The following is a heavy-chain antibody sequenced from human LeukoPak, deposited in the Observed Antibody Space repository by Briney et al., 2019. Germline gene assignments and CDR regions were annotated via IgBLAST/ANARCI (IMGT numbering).Heavy chain of an antibody. V-gene: IGHV1-2*02. D-gene: IGHD3-22*01. CDR3: ARAESSAFMMILMVGGVVDY. CDR2: INPNSGGT. J-gene: IGHJ4*02. CDR1: GYTFSAYY. Sequence: GASVKVSCKASGYTFSAYYMHWVRQARGQGLEWMGWINPNSGGTDYAQKFQGRVTMTRDTSITTAYMELSSLRSDDTAVYYCARAESSAFMMILMVGGVVDYSGQGTLVTVSS.